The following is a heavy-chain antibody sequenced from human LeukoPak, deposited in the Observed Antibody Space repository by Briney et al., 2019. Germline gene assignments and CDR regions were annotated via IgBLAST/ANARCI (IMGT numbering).Heavy chain of an antibody. CDR1: GFTFSSYW. D-gene: IGHD3-10*01. J-gene: IGHJ6*02. V-gene: IGHV3-7*01. Sequence: GGSLRLSCAASGFTFSSYWMSWVRQAPGKGLEWVANIKQDGSEKYYVDSVKGRFTISRDNAKNSLYLQMNSLRAEDTAVYYCARLHRPKRINFFRWGKYGMDVWGQGTTVTVSS. CDR2: IKQDGSEK. CDR3: ARLHRPKRINFFRWGKYGMDV.